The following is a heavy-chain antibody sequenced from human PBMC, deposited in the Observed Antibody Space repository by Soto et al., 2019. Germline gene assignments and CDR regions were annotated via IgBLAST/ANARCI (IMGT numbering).Heavy chain of an antibody. CDR2: ISYDGSNK. J-gene: IGHJ4*02. CDR1: GFTFSNYG. Sequence: QVQLVESGGGVVQPGRSLRLSCAASGFTFSNYGMHWVRQAPGKGLEWVAVISYDGSNKYYADSVKGRFTISRDNSKNTLSVQMNSLRAEDTAVYYCVSSYGSIHFDYGGQGTLVTVSS. V-gene: IGHV3-30*03. D-gene: IGHD5-18*01. CDR3: VSSYGSIHFDY.